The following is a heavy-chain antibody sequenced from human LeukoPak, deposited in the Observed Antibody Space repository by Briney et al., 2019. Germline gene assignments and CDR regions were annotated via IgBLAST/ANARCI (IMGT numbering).Heavy chain of an antibody. CDR1: GYIFTGYH. V-gene: IGHV1-2*02. CDR2: INPHSGGT. D-gene: IGHD2-15*01. CDR3: ARPYYSGGSCHDYFDY. J-gene: IGHJ4*02. Sequence: ASVTDSCLASGYIFTGYHMHWVRQAPGQGLEGVGWINPHSGGTNYAQKFKGRVTMTRHTSISTTYMELSALTSDDTAVYYCARPYYSGGSCHDYFDYWGQGTLVTVSS.